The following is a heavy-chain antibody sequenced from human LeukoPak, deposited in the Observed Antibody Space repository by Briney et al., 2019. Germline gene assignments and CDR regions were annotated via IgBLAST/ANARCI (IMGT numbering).Heavy chain of an antibody. Sequence: SETLSLTCAVYGGSFSGYHLSWIRQPPGKGLEWIGEINHSGSTNYNPSLKSRVTISVDTSKNQFSLKLSSVTAADTAVYYCARADCSSTSCYVYNWFDPWGQGTLVTVSS. CDR1: GGSFSGYH. V-gene: IGHV4-34*01. CDR2: INHSGST. J-gene: IGHJ5*02. CDR3: ARADCSSTSCYVYNWFDP. D-gene: IGHD2-2*01.